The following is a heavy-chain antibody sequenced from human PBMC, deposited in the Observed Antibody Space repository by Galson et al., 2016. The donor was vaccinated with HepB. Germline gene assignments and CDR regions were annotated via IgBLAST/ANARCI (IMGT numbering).Heavy chain of an antibody. CDR1: GFIFSTHN. J-gene: IGHJ4*02. CDR3: ASDGGFGIHFDS. V-gene: IGHV3-48*02. CDR2: IESTGSPI. D-gene: IGHD2-15*01. Sequence: SLRLSCPASGFIFSTHNMNWVRQAPGKGLEWVSYIESTGSPIYYADSVKGRFIISRDNAKNSLDLQMNSLRDEDTAVYYCASDGGFGIHFDSWGQGTLVTVSS.